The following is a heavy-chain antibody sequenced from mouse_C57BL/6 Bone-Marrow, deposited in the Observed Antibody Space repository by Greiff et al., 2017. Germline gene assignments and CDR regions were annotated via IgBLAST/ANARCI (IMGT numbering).Heavy chain of an antibody. Sequence: QVQLQQSGAELVKPGASVKLSCKASGYTFTSYWMHWVKQRPGQGLEWIGMIHPNSGSTNYNEKFKSKATLTVDKSSSTAYMQLSSLTSEDSAVYYCARRGDYEYFDCWGQGTTLTVSS. CDR3: ARRGDYEYFDC. J-gene: IGHJ2*01. CDR2: IHPNSGST. CDR1: GYTFTSYW. V-gene: IGHV1-64*01. D-gene: IGHD2-4*01.